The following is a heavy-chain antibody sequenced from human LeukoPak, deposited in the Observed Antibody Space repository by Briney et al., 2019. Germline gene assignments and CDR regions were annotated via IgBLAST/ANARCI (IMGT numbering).Heavy chain of an antibody. D-gene: IGHD2-2*01. CDR3: ASPYCSTTSYSTLHDF. CDR2: IKQDGAEK. CDR1: GFTFNNYW. V-gene: IGHV3-7*01. J-gene: IGHJ4*02. Sequence: PGGSLRLSYAASGFTFNNYWMNWVRQAPGKGLEWEANIKQDGAEKYYVDSVKGRFTISRDNAKSSLYLQMNSLRAEDTAVYYCASPYCSTTSYSTLHDFWGQGTLVTVSS.